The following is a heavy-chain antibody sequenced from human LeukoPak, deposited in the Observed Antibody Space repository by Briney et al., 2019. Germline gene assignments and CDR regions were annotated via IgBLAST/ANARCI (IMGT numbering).Heavy chain of an antibody. J-gene: IGHJ1*01. CDR2: ISGDGGST. V-gene: IGHV3-43*02. Sequence: GGSLRLSCAASGFTFDDYAMHWVRQAPGKGLEWVSLISGDGGSTYYADSVKGRFTISRDNSKNSLYRQMNSLSTEDTALYYCAKDWQYYYDSSGYLQHWGQGTLVTVSS. D-gene: IGHD3-22*01. CDR3: AKDWQYYYDSSGYLQH. CDR1: GFTFDDYA.